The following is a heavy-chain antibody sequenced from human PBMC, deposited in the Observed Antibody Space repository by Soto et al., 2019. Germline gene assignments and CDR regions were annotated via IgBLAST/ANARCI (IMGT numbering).Heavy chain of an antibody. Sequence: EIQLVESGGGLVKPGGSLRLSCAASGFTFSSYTMNWVRQAPGKGLEWVSSITSGSGHIFYADSVKDRFTISRDNAKNSLYLQMDTLRAEDTALYYCARVAGEHRDYWGQGTLVTVSS. J-gene: IGHJ4*02. V-gene: IGHV3-21*01. CDR2: ITSGSGHI. CDR3: ARVAGEHRDY. D-gene: IGHD7-27*01. CDR1: GFTFSSYT.